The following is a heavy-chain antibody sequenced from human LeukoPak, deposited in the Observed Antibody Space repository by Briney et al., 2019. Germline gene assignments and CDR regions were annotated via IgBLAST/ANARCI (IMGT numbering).Heavy chain of an antibody. CDR3: ARDRVVVVVAAVGGLGY. J-gene: IGHJ4*02. CDR1: GYTFTGYY. CDR2: INPNSGGT. V-gene: IGHV1-2*06. D-gene: IGHD2-15*01. Sequence: ASVKVSCKASGYTFTGYYMHWVRQAPGQGLEWMGRINPNSGGTNYAQKFQGRVTMTRDTSTSTAYMELSRLRSDDTAVYYCARDRVVVVVAAVGGLGYWGQGTLVTVSS.